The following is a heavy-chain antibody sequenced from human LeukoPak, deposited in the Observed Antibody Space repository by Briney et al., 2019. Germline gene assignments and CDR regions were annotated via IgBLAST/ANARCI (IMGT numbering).Heavy chain of an antibody. J-gene: IGHJ6*03. CDR3: AKDASTYYDFWSGYEYYYYYYMDV. CDR1: GFTFSSYA. V-gene: IGHV3-23*01. Sequence: PGGSLRLSCAASGFTFSSYAMSWVRQAPGKGLEWVSAISGSGGSTYYADSVKGRFTISRDNSKNTLYLQMNSLRAEDTAVYYCAKDASTYYDFWSGYEYYYYYYMDVWGKGTTVTVSS. CDR2: ISGSGGST. D-gene: IGHD3-3*01.